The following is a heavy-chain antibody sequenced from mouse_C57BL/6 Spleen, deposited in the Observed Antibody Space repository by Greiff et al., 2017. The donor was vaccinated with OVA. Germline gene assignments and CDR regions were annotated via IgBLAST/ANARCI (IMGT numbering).Heavy chain of an antibody. Sequence: EVQRVESGGGLVQPKGSLKLSCAASGFSFNTYAMNWVRQAPGKGLEWVARIRSKSNNYATYYADSVKDRFTISRDDSESMLYLQMNNLKTEDTAMYYCVRQGFHYAMDYWGQGTSVTVSS. CDR3: VRQGFHYAMDY. V-gene: IGHV10-1*01. CDR1: GFSFNTYA. J-gene: IGHJ4*01. CDR2: IRSKSNNYAT.